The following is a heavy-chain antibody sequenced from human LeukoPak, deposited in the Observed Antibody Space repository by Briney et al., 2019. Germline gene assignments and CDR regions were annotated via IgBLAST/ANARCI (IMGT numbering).Heavy chain of an antibody. CDR2: INSDESNT. J-gene: IGHJ3*02. CDR1: GFTFSHYL. Sequence: GGSLRHSCAASGFTFSHYLMHWVRQAPGKGLVWVSRINSDESNTNSYADSVKGRFIISRDNAKNTLYLQMNSLRAEDAAVYLCGRGGNGIDIWGQGTTVIVSS. CDR3: GRGGNGIDI. V-gene: IGHV3-74*01. D-gene: IGHD2-8*01.